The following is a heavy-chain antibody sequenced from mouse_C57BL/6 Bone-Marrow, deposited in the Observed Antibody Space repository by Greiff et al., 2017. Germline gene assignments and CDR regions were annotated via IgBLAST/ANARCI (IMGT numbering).Heavy chain of an antibody. CDR1: GFSLTSSG. CDR2: IWSDGSH. J-gene: IGHJ3*01. D-gene: IGHD1-1*01. CDR3: ARQDYYGSSAWFAS. V-gene: IGHV2-6-1*01. Sequence: VQLKESGPGLVAPSPRLPITCPLSGFSLTSSGVHWVRQPPGKGLEWLVVIWSDGSHTYNSAPKARLSISKDHSKSQVFLKMNSLQTDDTAMYYCARQDYYGSSAWFASRGQGTLVTVSA.